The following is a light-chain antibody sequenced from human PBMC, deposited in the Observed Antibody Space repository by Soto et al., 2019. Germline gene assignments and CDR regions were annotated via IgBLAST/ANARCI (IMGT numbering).Light chain of an antibody. Sequence: DIRMTQSPSTLSASVGDTVTVTCRASQNIRTLMACYQQKPGKATKLLIHTASTLESGVPSRFSGSGSGTEFTLTISCLQPDDFATYHCQQYYDYSTFGPGTKVDVK. J-gene: IGKJ3*01. V-gene: IGKV1-5*03. CDR3: QQYYDYST. CDR2: TAS. CDR1: QNIRTL.